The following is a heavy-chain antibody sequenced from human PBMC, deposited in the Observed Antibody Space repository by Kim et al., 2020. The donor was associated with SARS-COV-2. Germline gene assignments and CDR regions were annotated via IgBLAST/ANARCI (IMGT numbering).Heavy chain of an antibody. V-gene: IGHV4-34*01. CDR1: GGSFSGYY. CDR2: INHSGST. J-gene: IGHJ6*03. Sequence: ETLSLTCAVYGGSFSGYYWSWIRQPPGKGLEWIGEINHSGSTNYNPSLKRRVTISVETSKNQFSLKLSSVTAADTAVYYCARGTRQWLVRGPYYYYMDVWGKGTTVTVSS. D-gene: IGHD6-19*01. CDR3: ARGTRQWLVRGPYYYYMDV.